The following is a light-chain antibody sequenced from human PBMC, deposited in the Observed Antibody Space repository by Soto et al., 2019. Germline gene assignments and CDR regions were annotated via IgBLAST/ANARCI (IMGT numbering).Light chain of an antibody. CDR2: EVS. J-gene: IGLJ1*01. CDR1: TSDVGSDNF. CDR3: STDGITITVYV. Sequence: QSALTQPASVSGSPGQSITISCTGTTSDVGSDNFVSWYQQHPGKAPKLMIYEVSKRPSGVSNRFSGSKSGNTASLTISGLQAEVEADYCCSTDGITITVYVFLAGTMVTVL. V-gene: IGLV2-23*02.